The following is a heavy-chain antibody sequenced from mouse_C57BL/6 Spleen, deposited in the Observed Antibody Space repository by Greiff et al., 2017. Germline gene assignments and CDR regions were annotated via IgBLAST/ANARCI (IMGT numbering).Heavy chain of an antibody. J-gene: IGHJ2*01. CDR3: ASEWYGFDY. Sequence: QVQLQQSGAELVRPGASVKLSCKASGYTFTDYYIHWVKQRPGQGLEWIARIDPASGNTYYNQKFKGKATLTAEKSSSPAYMQLSSLTSEDSAVYFCASEWYGFDYWGQGTTLTVSS. D-gene: IGHD1-3*01. V-gene: IGHV1-76*01. CDR2: IDPASGNT. CDR1: GYTFTDYY.